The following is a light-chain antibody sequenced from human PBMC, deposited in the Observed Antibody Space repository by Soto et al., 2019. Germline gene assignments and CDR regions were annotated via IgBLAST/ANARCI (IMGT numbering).Light chain of an antibody. CDR1: QGVNIW. V-gene: IGKV1-5*03. CDR3: QQYNVYWS. Sequence: DVQMTQSPSTLSASVGDRVTITCRASQGVNIWLAWYQQKPGRAPKLLIHRASILESGVPSRFSGSGSGTEFTLTISSLHPDDFATYYCQQYNVYWSVGPGTKVDIK. CDR2: RAS. J-gene: IGKJ1*01.